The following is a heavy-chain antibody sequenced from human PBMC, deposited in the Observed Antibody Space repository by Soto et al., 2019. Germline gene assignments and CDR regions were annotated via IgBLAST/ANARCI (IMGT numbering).Heavy chain of an antibody. Sequence: SVTLSLTCTVSGGSISSYYGSWIRQPPGKGLEWIGYIYYSGSTNYNPSLKRRVTISVDTSKNQFSLKLSSVTAADTAVYYCARREYSNGQGYNGFDPWGQGTLVTVSS. D-gene: IGHD6-6*01. CDR1: GGSISSYY. J-gene: IGHJ5*02. CDR3: ARREYSNGQGYNGFDP. CDR2: IYYSGST. V-gene: IGHV4-59*01.